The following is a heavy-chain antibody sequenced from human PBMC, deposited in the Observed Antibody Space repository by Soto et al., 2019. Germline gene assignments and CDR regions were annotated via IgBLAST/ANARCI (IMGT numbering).Heavy chain of an antibody. CDR1: GDSISSGGYY. D-gene: IGHD3-10*01. CDR2: IYYSGST. Sequence: QVQLQESGPGLVKPSQTLSLTCTVSGDSISSGGYYWNWIRQHPGKGLEWIGYIYYSGSTYYNPSLKSRLTISVGTSKSHFSLDLSSVTAADTAVYYCARGAITMVRGVDYFDYWGQGTLVTVSS. V-gene: IGHV4-31*03. CDR3: ARGAITMVRGVDYFDY. J-gene: IGHJ4*02.